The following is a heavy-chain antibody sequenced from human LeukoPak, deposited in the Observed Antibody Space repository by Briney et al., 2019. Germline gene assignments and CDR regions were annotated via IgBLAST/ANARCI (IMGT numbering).Heavy chain of an antibody. D-gene: IGHD3-3*01. J-gene: IGHJ3*01. Sequence: GGSRRLSCVASGFSFSGYGMHWVRHVPGKGLEWVAFIRYDGANKYYGDSVKGRFTISRDNSKNTLYLQMISLRGEDTAVYYCARDRVVSREPAAFDVWGQGTMVTVSS. CDR2: IRYDGANK. V-gene: IGHV3-30*02. CDR1: GFSFSGYG. CDR3: ARDRVVSREPAAFDV.